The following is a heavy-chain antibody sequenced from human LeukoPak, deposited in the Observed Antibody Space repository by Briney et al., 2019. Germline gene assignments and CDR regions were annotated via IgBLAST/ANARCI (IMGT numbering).Heavy chain of an antibody. CDR1: GDSISSYY. D-gene: IGHD3/OR15-3a*01. Sequence: SETLSLTCTVSGDSISSYYWNWIRQPPGKGLEWIGYIYYSGNTNYNPSLKSRVTISIEMSKNQLSLRLSSVTAADTAVYYCASGLRDTYYYYYYYMDVWGKGTTVTVSS. CDR3: ASGLRDTYYYYYYYMDV. V-gene: IGHV4-59*01. CDR2: IYYSGNT. J-gene: IGHJ6*03.